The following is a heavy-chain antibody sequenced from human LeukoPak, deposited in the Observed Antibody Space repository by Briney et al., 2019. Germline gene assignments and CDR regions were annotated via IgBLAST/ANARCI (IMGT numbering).Heavy chain of an antibody. V-gene: IGHV4-59*11. J-gene: IGHJ4*02. CDR1: GVSIGSHY. CDR2: VYNSGTT. CDR3: ARDAY. Sequence: KTSETLSLTCTVSGVSIGSHYWSWIRQSPGKGLEWIGCVYNSGTTVYNPSLTGRVTISVDTSKNQYSLNLRSVTAADAAVYYCARDAYWGQGILVTVSS.